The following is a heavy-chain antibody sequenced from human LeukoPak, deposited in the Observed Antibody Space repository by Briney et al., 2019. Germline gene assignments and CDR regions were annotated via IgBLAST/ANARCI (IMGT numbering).Heavy chain of an antibody. V-gene: IGHV3-7*01. J-gene: IGHJ4*02. D-gene: IGHD3-10*01. Sequence: GGSLRLSCAASGFAFSSYWMSWVRHVPGKGLEWVANIKQDGSEKNYVDSVKGRFTISRDNAKNSLYLQMNSLRSEDTAVYYCARSSNGAFDYWGQGTLVTVAS. CDR3: ARSSNGAFDY. CDR1: GFAFSSYW. CDR2: IKQDGSEK.